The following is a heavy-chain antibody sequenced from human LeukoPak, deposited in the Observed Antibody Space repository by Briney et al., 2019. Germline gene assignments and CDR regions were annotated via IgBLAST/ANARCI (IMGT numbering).Heavy chain of an antibody. CDR2: IWYDGSNR. CDR3: ARDHNYAFDN. Sequence: PGGSPRLSCAASGFTFSSYGMHWVRQAPGKGLEWVAVIWYDGSNRYYADSVKGRFTISRDNSKNTLYLQMNSLRAEDTAVYYCARDHNYAFDNWGQGTLVTVSS. V-gene: IGHV3-33*01. D-gene: IGHD1-1*01. J-gene: IGHJ4*02. CDR1: GFTFSSYG.